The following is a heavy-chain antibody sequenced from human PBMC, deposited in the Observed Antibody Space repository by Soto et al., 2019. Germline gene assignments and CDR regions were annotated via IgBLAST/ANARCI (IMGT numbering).Heavy chain of an antibody. J-gene: IGHJ4*02. Sequence: EVQLLESGGDLVQPGGSLRLSCAASGFTSSSYAMSWVRQAPGKGLEWVSAISDSGGSIGYADSVKGRFTISRDNAKNSLYLQMNSLRAEDTALYYCAKSSYYDYVWGKWGQGTLVTVSS. CDR3: AKSSYYDYVWGK. CDR1: GFTSSSYA. D-gene: IGHD3-16*01. V-gene: IGHV3-23*01. CDR2: ISDSGGSI.